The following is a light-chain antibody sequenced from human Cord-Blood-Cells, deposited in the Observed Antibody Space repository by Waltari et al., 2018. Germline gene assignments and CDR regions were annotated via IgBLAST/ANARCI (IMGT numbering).Light chain of an antibody. Sequence: QSVLTQPPSASGTPGQRVTLSCSGSSSNIGSNYVYWYQQLPGTAPKLLIYRNNQRPSGVPDRFSGSKSGTSASLAISGLRSEDEADYYCAAWDDSLIGAVFGGGTQLTVL. CDR1: SSNIGSNY. CDR3: AAWDDSLIGAV. J-gene: IGLJ7*01. CDR2: RNN. V-gene: IGLV1-47*01.